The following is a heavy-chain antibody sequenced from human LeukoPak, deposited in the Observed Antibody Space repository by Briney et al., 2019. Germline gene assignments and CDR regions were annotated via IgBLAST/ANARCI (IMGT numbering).Heavy chain of an antibody. D-gene: IGHD3-3*01. CDR3: ARDQYDTWSRRGNFDS. V-gene: IGHV3-7*03. CDR1: GFTFGKYW. CDR2: IKLDGSEK. Sequence: GGSLRLSCLASGFTFGKYWMSWVRQAPGKGLEWVANIKLDGSEKNYVDSVKGRFTISRDNTKNSLYLQMNSLRVEDTAVFYCARDQYDTWSRRGNFDSWGQGTLVIVSS. J-gene: IGHJ4*02.